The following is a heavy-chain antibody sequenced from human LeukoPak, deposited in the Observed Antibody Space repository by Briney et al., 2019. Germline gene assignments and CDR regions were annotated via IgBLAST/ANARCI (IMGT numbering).Heavy chain of an antibody. CDR1: GFTFDDYA. CDR2: ISWNSGSI. J-gene: IGHJ5*02. D-gene: IGHD6-19*01. CDR3: APRAVAGVDGFDP. V-gene: IGHV3-9*01. Sequence: GRSLRLSCAASGFTFDDYAMHWVRQAPGKGLEWVSGISWNSGSIGYADSVKGRFTISRDNAKNSLYLQMNSLRAEDTAVYYCAPRAVAGVDGFDPWGQGTLVTVSS.